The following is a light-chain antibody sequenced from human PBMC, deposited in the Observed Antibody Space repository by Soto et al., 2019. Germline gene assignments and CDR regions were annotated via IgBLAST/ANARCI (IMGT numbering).Light chain of an antibody. V-gene: IGKV1-5*01. Sequence: DIQMTQSPSTLSASVGDRVTITCRASQSISNRLAWYQQKPGKAPKVLIYDASSLEGGVPSRFSGTGSATEFILTISSLQPDDFATYHCQQYNSYLGGTFGQGTKVDIK. J-gene: IGKJ1*01. CDR1: QSISNR. CDR3: QQYNSYLGGT. CDR2: DAS.